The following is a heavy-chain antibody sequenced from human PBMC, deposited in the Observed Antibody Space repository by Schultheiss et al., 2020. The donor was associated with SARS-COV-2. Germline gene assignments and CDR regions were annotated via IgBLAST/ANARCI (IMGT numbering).Heavy chain of an antibody. CDR3: ASSAVYDVSVWRYGMDV. J-gene: IGHJ6*02. CDR1: GYTFTGYY. CDR2: IVVGSGNT. V-gene: IGHV1-58*02. Sequence: SVKVSCKASGYTFTGYYMHWVRQAPGQGLEWIGWIVVGSGNTNYAQKFQERVTITRDMSTSTAYMELSSLRSEDTAVYYCASSAVYDVSVWRYGMDVWGQGTTVTVSS. D-gene: IGHD5/OR15-5a*01.